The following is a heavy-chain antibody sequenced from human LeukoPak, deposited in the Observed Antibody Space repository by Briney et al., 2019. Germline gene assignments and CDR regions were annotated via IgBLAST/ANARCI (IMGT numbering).Heavy chain of an antibody. V-gene: IGHV1-18*01. CDR3: ARDRYSSGWYVGQPDY. D-gene: IGHD6-19*01. CDR2: IRAYNGNT. Sequence: ASVKVSYKASGYTFTSYGISWVRQAPGQGLEWMEWIRAYNGNTNYAQKLQGRVTMTTDTSTSTAYMELRSLRSDDTAVYYCARDRYSSGWYVGQPDYWGQGTLVTVSS. CDR1: GYTFTSYG. J-gene: IGHJ4*02.